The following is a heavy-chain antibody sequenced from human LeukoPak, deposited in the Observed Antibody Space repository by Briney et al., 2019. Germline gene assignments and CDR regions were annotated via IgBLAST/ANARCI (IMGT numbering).Heavy chain of an antibody. Sequence: SETLSLTCTVSGGSIRSSSYYWGWIRQPPGKGLEWIGTIYYSGSTYYNPSLKSRVTVSVDTSKNQFSLKLSSVTAVDTAVYFCARYYCPSGTCFHFDYWGPGTVVTVS. V-gene: IGHV4-39*07. CDR3: ARYYCPSGTCFHFDY. J-gene: IGHJ4*02. D-gene: IGHD2-8*01. CDR2: IYYSGST. CDR1: GGSIRSSSYY.